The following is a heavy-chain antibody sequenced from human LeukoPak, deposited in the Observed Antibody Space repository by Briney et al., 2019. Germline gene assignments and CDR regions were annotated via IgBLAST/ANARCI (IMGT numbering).Heavy chain of an antibody. J-gene: IGHJ4*02. CDR2: IRDSGSST. CDR1: GFTFSSYA. Sequence: GVLSLSCAASGFTFSSYAMSWVRQAPGKGLEWVSAIRDSGSSTHYADSVKGRFTTSRDNSKNTLFLQMNSLRAEDTAMYYCAKYGPQDSGSSHFDYWGQGALVTVSS. D-gene: IGHD1-26*01. V-gene: IGHV3-23*01. CDR3: AKYGPQDSGSSHFDY.